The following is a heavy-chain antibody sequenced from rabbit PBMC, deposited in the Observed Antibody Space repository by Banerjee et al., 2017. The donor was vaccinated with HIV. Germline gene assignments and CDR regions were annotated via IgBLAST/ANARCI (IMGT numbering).Heavy chain of an antibody. Sequence: QEHLVESGGGLVQPEGSLTLTCKASGFDFGGYGLNWVRQAPGKGLEWIGYIDPGFGSAYYATWVNGRFTISSHNAQNTLYLQLNSLTAADTATYFCVRAGYSSGWNFDLWGPGTLVTVS. CDR1: GFDFGGYG. J-gene: IGHJ4*01. V-gene: IGHV1S47*01. CDR3: VRAGYSSGWNFDL. CDR2: IDPGFGSA. D-gene: IGHD4-1*01.